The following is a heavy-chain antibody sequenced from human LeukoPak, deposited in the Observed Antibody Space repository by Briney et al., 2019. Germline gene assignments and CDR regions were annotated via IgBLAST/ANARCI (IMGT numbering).Heavy chain of an antibody. J-gene: IGHJ4*02. V-gene: IGHV3-30*18. CDR2: ISYDGSNK. Sequence: GGSLRLSCAASALTFSNAWMSWVRQAPGKGPEWVAVISYDGSNKYYADSVKGRFTISRDKSKNTLYLQMNSLRAEDTALYYCAKRCRGAAGSCLDYWGQGTLVTVSS. CDR1: ALTFSNAW. D-gene: IGHD6-13*01. CDR3: AKRCRGAAGSCLDY.